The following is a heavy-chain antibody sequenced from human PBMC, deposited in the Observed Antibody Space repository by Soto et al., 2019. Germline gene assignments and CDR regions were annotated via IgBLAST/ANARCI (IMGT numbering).Heavy chain of an antibody. J-gene: IGHJ4*02. CDR1: GGSISSYY. CDR3: ARESPVGSDY. V-gene: IGHV4-59*01. Sequence: ETLSLTCTVSGGSISSYYWSWIRQPPGKGLEWIGYIYYSGSTNYNPSLKSRVTISVDTSKNQFSLKLSSVTAADTAVYYCARESPVGSDYWGQGTLVTVSS. D-gene: IGHD1-26*01. CDR2: IYYSGST.